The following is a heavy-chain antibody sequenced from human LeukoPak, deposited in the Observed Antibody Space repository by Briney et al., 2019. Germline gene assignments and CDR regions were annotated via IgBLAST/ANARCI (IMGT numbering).Heavy chain of an antibody. J-gene: IGHJ4*02. Sequence: TPSETLSLTCTVSGGSIITSDHYWGWIRQPPGKGLEWIGSIFYRGTTYYNPSLKSRVSISVDTSRNHFSLKLSSVTAADTAVYYCARQGLALRDFHYWGQGTLVTASS. V-gene: IGHV4-39*01. D-gene: IGHD3-10*01. CDR3: ARQGLALRDFHY. CDR1: GGSIITSDHY. CDR2: IFYRGTT.